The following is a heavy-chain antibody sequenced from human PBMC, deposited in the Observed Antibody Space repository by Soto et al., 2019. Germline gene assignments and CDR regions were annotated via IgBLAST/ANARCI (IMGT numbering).Heavy chain of an antibody. V-gene: IGHV1-69*01. CDR3: ARSEAVRSEAGTTVVGPNTWLDP. CDR1: GGTFSTYG. CDR2: ITAIFGAA. D-gene: IGHD1-7*01. J-gene: IGHJ5*02. Sequence: QVQLVQSGAEVKKPGSSVKVSCKASGGTFSTYGISWVRQAPGQGLEWMGGITAIFGAANYAQKFKGRVTIPAYESKRTAYMELNSLRSEDSAVYYCARSEAVRSEAGTTVVGPNTWLDPWGQGTLVIVSS.